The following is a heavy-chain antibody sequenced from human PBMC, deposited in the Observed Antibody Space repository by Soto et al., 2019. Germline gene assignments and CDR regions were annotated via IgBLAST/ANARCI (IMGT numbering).Heavy chain of an antibody. J-gene: IGHJ4*02. CDR1: GVSVSTNTQY. CDR2: IYYGGRT. Sequence: SETLSLTCTVSGVSVSTNTQYWGWIRQSPGKGLEWIGSIYYGGRTYYNPSLKSRVTISVDTSKNQFSLKLSSVTAADTAVYYCAREPSDFGLSGSRPYYFDYWGQGTLVTVSS. D-gene: IGHD1-26*01. V-gene: IGHV4-39*07. CDR3: AREPSDFGLSGSRPYYFDY.